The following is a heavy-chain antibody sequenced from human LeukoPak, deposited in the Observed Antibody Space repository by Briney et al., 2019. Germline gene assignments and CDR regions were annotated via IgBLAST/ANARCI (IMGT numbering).Heavy chain of an antibody. CDR2: INHSGST. Sequence: PSETLSLTCAVYGGSFSGYYWSWIRQPPGKGLEWIGEINHSGSTNYNPSLKSRVTISVDTSKNQFSLKLSSVTAADTAVYYCAGVDTAMPDFWGQGTLVTVSS. D-gene: IGHD5-18*01. CDR1: GGSFSGYY. CDR3: AGVDTAMPDF. J-gene: IGHJ4*02. V-gene: IGHV4-34*01.